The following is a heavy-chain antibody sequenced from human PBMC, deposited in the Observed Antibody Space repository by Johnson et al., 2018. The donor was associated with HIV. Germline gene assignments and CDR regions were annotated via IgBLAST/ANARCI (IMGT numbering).Heavy chain of an antibody. J-gene: IGHJ3*01. D-gene: IGHD6-13*01. CDR1: GFTFSSYA. Sequence: QVQLVESGGGVVQPGRSLRLSCAASGFTFSSYAMHWVRQAPGKGLEWVAVISYDGSNKYYADSVKGRFTISRDNSKNTLYLQMNNLRVDDTGVYYCARDGDSQQLPLGDAFDVWGHGTLVTVSS. CDR3: ARDGDSQQLPLGDAFDV. V-gene: IGHV3-30-3*01. CDR2: ISYDGSNK.